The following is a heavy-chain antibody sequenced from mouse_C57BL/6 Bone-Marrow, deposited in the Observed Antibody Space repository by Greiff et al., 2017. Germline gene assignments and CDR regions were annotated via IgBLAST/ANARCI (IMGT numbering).Heavy chain of an antibody. CDR2: VSPYNGGT. J-gene: IGHJ2*01. CDR1: GFTFTAYY. V-gene: IGHV1-36*01. D-gene: IGHD1-1*01. CDR3: AREGYYGSSAFDY. Sequence: EVQLQQSGPVLVKPGPSVKISCKASGFTFTAYYMHWVKQSHGKRLEWIGLVSPYNGGTSYNQKFKGKATLTVDTSSSTAYMELNSLTSEDAAVYYCAREGYYGSSAFDYWGQGTTLTVSS.